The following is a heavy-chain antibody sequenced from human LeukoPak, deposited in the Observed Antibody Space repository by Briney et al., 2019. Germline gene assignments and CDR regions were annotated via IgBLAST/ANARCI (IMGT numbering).Heavy chain of an antibody. D-gene: IGHD1-1*01. V-gene: IGHV3-53*01. CDR1: GVTVSSNY. J-gene: IGHJ3*02. CDR3: ARGAPERRNAFDI. CDR2: IYSGGST. Sequence: PGGSLRLSCAASGVTVSSNYMSWVRQAPGKGLEWVSVIYSGGSTYYADSVKGRFTISRDNSKNTLYLQMNSLRAEDTAVYYCARGAPERRNAFDIRGQGTMVTVSS.